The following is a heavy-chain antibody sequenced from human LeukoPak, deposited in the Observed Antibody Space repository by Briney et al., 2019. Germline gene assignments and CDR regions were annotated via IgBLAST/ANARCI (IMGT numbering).Heavy chain of an antibody. V-gene: IGHV3-9*01. D-gene: IGHD2-2*01. CDR3: AKDKGFRDIVVVPAALGDY. Sequence: GRSLRLSCAASGFTFDDYAMHWVRQAPGKGLEWVSGISWNSGSIGYADFVKGRFTISRDNAKNSLYLQMNSLRAEDTALYYCAKDKGFRDIVVVPAALGDYWGQGTLVTVPS. CDR2: ISWNSGSI. CDR1: GFTFDDYA. J-gene: IGHJ4*02.